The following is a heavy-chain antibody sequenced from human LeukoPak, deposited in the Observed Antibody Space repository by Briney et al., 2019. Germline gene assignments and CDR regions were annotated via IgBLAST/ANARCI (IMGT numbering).Heavy chain of an antibody. D-gene: IGHD2-15*01. CDR1: GYTFTGDY. V-gene: IGHV1-2*02. J-gene: IGHJ5*02. CDR3: ARAVVAARPGVQGWFNP. CDR2: INPNSAGT. Sequence: ASVKVSCKASGYTFTGDYMHWVRQAPGQGLEWMGWINPNSAGTNIAQRFQGRVTMTRDTSISTAYMVLSRLRSDDTAVYYCARAVVAARPGVQGWFNPWGQGTLVTVSS.